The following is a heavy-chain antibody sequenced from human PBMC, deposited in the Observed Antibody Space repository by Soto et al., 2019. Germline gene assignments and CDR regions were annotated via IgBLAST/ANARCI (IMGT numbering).Heavy chain of an antibody. V-gene: IGHV1-69*01. Sequence: QVQLVQSGAEVKKPGSSVKVSCKASGGTFSSYAISWVRQAPGQGLEWMGGIIPIFGTANYAQKFQGRVTITEDESKSTAYMKLSSLRSEETAVYYCACDFRDIVVVLAATGYGMDVWGQGTTVTVSS. CDR3: ACDFRDIVVVLAATGYGMDV. CDR2: IIPIFGTA. CDR1: GGTFSSYA. J-gene: IGHJ6*02. D-gene: IGHD2-15*01.